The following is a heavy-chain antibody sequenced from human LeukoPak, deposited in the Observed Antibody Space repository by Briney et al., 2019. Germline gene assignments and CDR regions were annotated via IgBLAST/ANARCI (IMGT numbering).Heavy chain of an antibody. CDR1: GSPFTSYW. J-gene: IGHJ6*02. CDR2: IYPGDSDT. CDR3: ARRAGSPGGYYGMDV. Sequence: GEPLQISCKGSGSPFTSYWIGWVRKLPGKGLEWMGIIYPGDSDTRYSLSFQGQVTISADKSISTAYLQWSSLKASDTAMYYCARRAGSPGGYYGMDVWGQGTTVTVSS. V-gene: IGHV5-51*01. D-gene: IGHD3-10*01.